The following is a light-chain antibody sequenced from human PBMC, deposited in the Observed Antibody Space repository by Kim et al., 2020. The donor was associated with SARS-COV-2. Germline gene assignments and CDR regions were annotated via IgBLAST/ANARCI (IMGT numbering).Light chain of an antibody. CDR3: SSYTSSSTPNWV. Sequence: SITISCTGTSSDVGGYNYVSWYQQHPGKAPKLMIYDVSNRPSGVSNRFSGSKSGNTASLTISGLQAEDEADYYCSSYTSSSTPNWVFGGGTKLTVL. CDR2: DVS. J-gene: IGLJ3*02. CDR1: SSDVGGYNY. V-gene: IGLV2-14*03.